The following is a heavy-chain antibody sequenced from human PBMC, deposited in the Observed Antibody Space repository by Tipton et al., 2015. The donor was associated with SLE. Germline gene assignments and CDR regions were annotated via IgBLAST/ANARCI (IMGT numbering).Heavy chain of an antibody. V-gene: IGHV4-59*11. CDR1: GGSISSHY. D-gene: IGHD7-27*01. Sequence: TLSLTCTVSGGSISSHYWSWIRQPPGKGLEWIGYIYYSGSTYYNPSLKSRVTISVDTSKNQFSLKLSSVTAADTAVYYCARALTGGPFDYWGQGTLVTVSS. J-gene: IGHJ4*02. CDR2: IYYSGST. CDR3: ARALTGGPFDY.